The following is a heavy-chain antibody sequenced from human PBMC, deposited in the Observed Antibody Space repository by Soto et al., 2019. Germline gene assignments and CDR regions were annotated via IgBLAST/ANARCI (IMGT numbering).Heavy chain of an antibody. J-gene: IGHJ4*02. CDR2: IIPIFGTA. CDR3: ASGSEGLGGTLDY. V-gene: IGHV1-69*13. CDR1: GGTFSSYA. Sequence: SVKVSCKASGGTFSSYAISWVRQAPGQGLEWMGGIIPIFGTANYAQKFQGRVTITADESTSTAYMELSSLRSEDTAVYYCASGSEGLGGTLDYWGQGTLVTVSS. D-gene: IGHD2-15*01.